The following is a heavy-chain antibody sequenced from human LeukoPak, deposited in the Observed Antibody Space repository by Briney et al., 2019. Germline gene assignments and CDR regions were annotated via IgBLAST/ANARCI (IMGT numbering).Heavy chain of an antibody. Sequence: GEALRISFQGSGYRFTSYWISWVRPMPGKGLEWMGRIDPSDSYTNYSPSFQGHVTISADKSISTAYLQWSSLKASDTAMYYCARHWGYSGYDQLYFDYWGQGTLVTVSS. CDR3: ARHWGYSGYDQLYFDY. D-gene: IGHD5-12*01. CDR2: IDPSDSYT. CDR1: GYRFTSYW. J-gene: IGHJ4*02. V-gene: IGHV5-10-1*01.